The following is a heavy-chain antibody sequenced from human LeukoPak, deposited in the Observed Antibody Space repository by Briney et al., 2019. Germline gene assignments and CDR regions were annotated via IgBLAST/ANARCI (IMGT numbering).Heavy chain of an antibody. CDR2: IYYSGST. CDR3: ARDFERHFDL. Sequence: SETLSLTCTISGGSISSSNYYWSWIRQPPGKGLEWIGYIYYSGSTNYNPSLKSRVTISVDTSKNQFSLKLSSVTAADTAVYYCARDFERHFDLWGRGTLVTVSS. J-gene: IGHJ2*01. V-gene: IGHV4-61*01. CDR1: GGSISSSNYY.